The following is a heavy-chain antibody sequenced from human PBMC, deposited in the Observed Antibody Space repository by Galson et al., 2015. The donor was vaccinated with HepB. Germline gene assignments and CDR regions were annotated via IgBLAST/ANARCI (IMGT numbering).Heavy chain of an antibody. Sequence: SVKVSCKASGYTFTGYYMHWVRQAPGQGLEWMGWINPNSGGTNYAQKFQGRVTMTRDTSISTAYMELSRLRSDDTAVYYCARVGRIVGATTRDKLKKTLNAFDIWGQGTMVTVSS. CDR3: ARVGRIVGATTRDKLKKTLNAFDI. CDR1: GYTFTGYY. D-gene: IGHD1-26*01. J-gene: IGHJ3*02. CDR2: INPNSGGT. V-gene: IGHV1-2*02.